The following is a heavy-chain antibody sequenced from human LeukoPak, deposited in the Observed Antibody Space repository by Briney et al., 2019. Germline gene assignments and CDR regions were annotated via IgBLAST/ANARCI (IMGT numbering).Heavy chain of an antibody. J-gene: IGHJ5*02. CDR3: ARGVGFVAYCGGDCYTNWFDP. CDR1: GGSISSSSYY. V-gene: IGHV4-39*07. CDR2: IYYSGST. D-gene: IGHD2-21*02. Sequence: PSETLSLTCTVSGGSISSSSYYWGWIRQPPGKGLEWIVSIYYSGSTYYNPSLKRRVTISVDTSKDQFSLKLSSVTAADTAVYYCARGVGFVAYCGGDCYTNWFDPWGQGTLLTVSS.